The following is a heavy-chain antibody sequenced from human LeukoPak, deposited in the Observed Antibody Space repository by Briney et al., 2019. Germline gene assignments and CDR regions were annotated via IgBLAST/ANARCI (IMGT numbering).Heavy chain of an antibody. D-gene: IGHD3-22*01. CDR1: GGSISSYY. CDR3: ARVFSYDSSGYFSPYYYYYGMDV. V-gene: IGHV4-59*01. CDR2: IYYSGST. Sequence: PSQTLSLTCTVSGGSISSYYWSWIRQPPGKGLEWIGYIYYSGSTNYNPSLKSRVTISVDTSKNQFSLKLSSVTAADTAVYYCARVFSYDSSGYFSPYYYYYGMDVWGQGTTVTVSS. J-gene: IGHJ6*02.